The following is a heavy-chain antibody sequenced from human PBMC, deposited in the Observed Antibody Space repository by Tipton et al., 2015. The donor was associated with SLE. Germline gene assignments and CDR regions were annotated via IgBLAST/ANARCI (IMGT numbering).Heavy chain of an antibody. D-gene: IGHD1-26*01. CDR1: GFTVSSNY. V-gene: IGHV3-66*01. CDR2: IYSGGST. Sequence: SLRLSCAASGFTVSSNYMSWVRQAPGKELEWVSVIYSGGSTYYADSVKGRFTISRDNSKNTLYLQMNSLRAEDTAVYYCARDGVGATAFDIWGQGTMVPVSS. J-gene: IGHJ3*02. CDR3: ARDGVGATAFDI.